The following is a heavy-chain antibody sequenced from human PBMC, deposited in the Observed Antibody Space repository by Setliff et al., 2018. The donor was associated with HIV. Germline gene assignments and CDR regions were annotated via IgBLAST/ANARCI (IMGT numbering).Heavy chain of an antibody. V-gene: IGHV4-61*02. CDR1: GGSISSGSYY. Sequence: PSETLSLTCTVSGGSISSGSYYWSWIRQPAGKGLEWIGRIYTSGSTNYNPSLKSRVTISVDTSKNQFSLKLSSVTAADTAVYYCARGRGIAVAGAGFDYWGQGTLVTSPQ. D-gene: IGHD6-19*01. J-gene: IGHJ4*02. CDR3: ARGRGIAVAGAGFDY. CDR2: IYTSGST.